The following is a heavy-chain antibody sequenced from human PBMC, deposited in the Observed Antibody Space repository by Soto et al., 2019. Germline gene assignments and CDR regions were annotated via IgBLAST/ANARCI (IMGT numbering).Heavy chain of an antibody. D-gene: IGHD4-17*01. V-gene: IGHV3-23*01. CDR2: INRSGDIT. J-gene: IGHJ4*02. Sequence: EVQLLESGGGLVQPGGSLRLSCAASGLTFSRYAMSWVRQAPGKGLEWVSIINRSGDITYYGDSVKGRFTISRDNSKNTMSLQMNRLRAEDTAVYYCATSLRPSALTTSYFDYRGQGTLVTVSS. CDR1: GLTFSRYA. CDR3: ATSLRPSALTTSYFDY.